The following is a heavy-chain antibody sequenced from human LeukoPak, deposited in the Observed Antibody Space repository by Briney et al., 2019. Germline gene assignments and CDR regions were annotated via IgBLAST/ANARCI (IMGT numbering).Heavy chain of an antibody. CDR2: INPNSDGT. J-gene: IGHJ4*02. D-gene: IGHD3-10*02. Sequence: ASVKVSCKASGYTFTGYYIHWVRQAPGQGLEWMGWINPNSDGTNYAQKFQGRVTMTSDTSISTAYMELSRLRSDDTAFYYCARALNVYPYYFDFWGQGTLVTVSS. CDR3: ARALNVYPYYFDF. CDR1: GYTFTGYY. V-gene: IGHV1-2*02.